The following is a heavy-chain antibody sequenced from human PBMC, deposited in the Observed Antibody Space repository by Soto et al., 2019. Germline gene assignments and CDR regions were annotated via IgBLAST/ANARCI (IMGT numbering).Heavy chain of an antibody. CDR3: ARAANYDFWSSTYYYGMDV. D-gene: IGHD3-3*01. J-gene: IGHJ6*02. V-gene: IGHV4-31*03. Sequence: SETLSLTCTVSGGSISSGGYYWSWIRQHPGKGLEWIGYIYYSGGTYYNPSLKSRVTISVDTSKNQFSLKLSSVTAADTAVYYCARAANYDFWSSTYYYGMDVWGQGTTVTVSS. CDR1: GGSISSGGYY. CDR2: IYYSGGT.